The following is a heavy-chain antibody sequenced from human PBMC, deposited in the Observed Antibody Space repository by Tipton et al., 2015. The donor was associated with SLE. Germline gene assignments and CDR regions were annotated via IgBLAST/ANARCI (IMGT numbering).Heavy chain of an antibody. CDR2: IYHSGST. J-gene: IGHJ3*02. V-gene: IGHV4-38-2*02. CDR1: GYSISSGYY. D-gene: IGHD2-15*01. Sequence: TLSLTCTVSGYSISSGYYWGWIRQPPGKGLEWIGSIYHSGSTYYNPSLKSRVTISVDTSKNQFSLKLSSVAAADTAVYYCAREGVVQDAFDIWGQGTMVTVSS. CDR3: AREGVVQDAFDI.